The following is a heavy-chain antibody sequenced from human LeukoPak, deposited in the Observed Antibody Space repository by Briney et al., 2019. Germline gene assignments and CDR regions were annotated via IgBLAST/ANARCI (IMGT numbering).Heavy chain of an antibody. V-gene: IGHV3-30-3*01. J-gene: IGHJ6*02. CDR3: ATRPVVPARGYYGMDV. CDR2: ISYDGSNK. D-gene: IGHD2-2*01. CDR1: GLTFSSYA. Sequence: GRSLRLSCAASGLTFSSYAMHWVRQAPGRGLEWVVVISYDGSNKYYADSVKGRFTISRDNSKNTLYLQMNSLRAEDTAAYYCATRPVVPARGYYGMDVWGQGTTVTVSS.